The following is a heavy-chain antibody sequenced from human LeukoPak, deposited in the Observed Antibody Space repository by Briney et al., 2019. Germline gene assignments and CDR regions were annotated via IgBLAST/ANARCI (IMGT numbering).Heavy chain of an antibody. CDR2: IYYSGST. J-gene: IGHJ5*02. V-gene: IGHV4-59*12. Sequence: PSETLSLTCTVSGGSISSYYWSWIRQPPGKGLEWIGYIYYSGSTNYNPSLKSRVTISVDTSKNQFSLKLSSVTAADTAVYYCAGTRGSPYNWFDPWGQGTLVTVSS. CDR1: GGSISSYY. D-gene: IGHD3-16*01. CDR3: AGTRGSPYNWFDP.